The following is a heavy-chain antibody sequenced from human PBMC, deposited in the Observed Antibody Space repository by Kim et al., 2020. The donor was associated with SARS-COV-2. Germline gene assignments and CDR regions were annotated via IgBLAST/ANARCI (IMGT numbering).Heavy chain of an antibody. CDR2: ISGSGGST. CDR1: GFTFSSYA. CDR3: AKGGVWQWLDGGWFDP. J-gene: IGHJ5*02. D-gene: IGHD6-19*01. V-gene: IGHV3-23*01. Sequence: GGSLRLSCAASGFTFSSYAMSWVRQAPGKGLEWVSAISGSGGSTYYADSVKGRFTISRDNSKNTLYLQMNSLRAEDTAVYYCAKGGVWQWLDGGWFDPWGQGTLVTVSS.